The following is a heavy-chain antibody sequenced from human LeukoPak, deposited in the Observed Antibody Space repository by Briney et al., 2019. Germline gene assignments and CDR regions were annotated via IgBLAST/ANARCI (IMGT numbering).Heavy chain of an antibody. CDR2: IYHSGST. J-gene: IGHJ4*02. CDR1: GGSISSSNW. V-gene: IGHV4-4*02. CDR3: ARLNLEYLYSSGPNDY. Sequence: SGTLSLTCVVSGGSISSSNWWSWVRQPPGKGLEWIGEIYHSGSTNYNPSLKSRVTISVDKSKDQFSLKLNSVTPADTAVYYCARLNLEYLYSSGPNDYWGQGTLVTVSS. D-gene: IGHD3-10*01.